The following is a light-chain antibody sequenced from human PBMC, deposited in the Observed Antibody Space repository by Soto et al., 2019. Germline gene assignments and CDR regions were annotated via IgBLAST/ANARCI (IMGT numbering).Light chain of an antibody. CDR1: QDIKGA. CDR3: QQFNSYPFT. J-gene: IGKJ5*01. CDR2: DVS. V-gene: IGKV1-13*02. Sequence: AIPVTQSPSSLSASVGDRVTITCLASQDIKGALAWYQQKPGKPPKLLIYDVSTLENGVPSRFSGDSSGTQFTLTISGLQPEDFGTYYCQQFNSYPFTFGHGTRLEIK.